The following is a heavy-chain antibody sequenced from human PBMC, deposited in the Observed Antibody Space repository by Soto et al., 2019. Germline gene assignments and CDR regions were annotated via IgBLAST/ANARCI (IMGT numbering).Heavy chain of an antibody. CDR3: AQRLRDSGLGRERANYFDP. Sequence: QITLKESGPTLVRPTQTLTLTCTFSGFSLSTTGVGVGWIRQPPGKALEWLALIYWDDAKRYSPSLTSRLTITKDTSKNEVIPTMTNMYPVDTATYYCAQRLRDSGLGRERANYFDPGGQGTLVTVSS. D-gene: IGHD3-16*01. CDR2: IYWDDAK. J-gene: IGHJ5*02. CDR1: GFSLSTTGVG. V-gene: IGHV2-5*02.